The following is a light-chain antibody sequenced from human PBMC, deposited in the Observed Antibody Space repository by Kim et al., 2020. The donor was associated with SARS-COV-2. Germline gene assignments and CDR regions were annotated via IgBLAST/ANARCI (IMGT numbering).Light chain of an antibody. J-gene: IGKJ1*01. CDR2: DAS. Sequence: DIQMTQSPSTLSASVGDRVTLTCRASQSVNSWLAWYQQKPGKGPKLLIYDASSLESGVPSRFYGSGSGTEFTLTISSLQADDFATYYCQQYKSSTPTFGQGTKV. CDR3: QQYKSSTPT. CDR1: QSVNSW. V-gene: IGKV1-5*01.